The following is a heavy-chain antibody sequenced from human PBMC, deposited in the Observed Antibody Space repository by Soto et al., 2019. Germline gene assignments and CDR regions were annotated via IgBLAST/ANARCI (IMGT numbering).Heavy chain of an antibody. CDR2: ISDYNGNT. CDR1: GYTFTSYG. J-gene: IGHJ6*02. V-gene: IGHV1-18*04. D-gene: IGHD3-3*01. Sequence: ASVKVSCKASGYTFTSYGIRWVRQAPGHGLEWMGWISDYNGNTNYAQKLQGRVTMTTDTSTSTAYTKLRSLTSDDTAVYSCARDVRSGECIYCYGMDVWGLGTTVTVSS. CDR3: ARDVRSGECIYCYGMDV.